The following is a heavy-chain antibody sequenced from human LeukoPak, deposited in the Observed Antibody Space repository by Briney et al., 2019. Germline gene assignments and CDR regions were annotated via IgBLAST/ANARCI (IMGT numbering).Heavy chain of an antibody. V-gene: IGHV4-59*01. CDR2: IYYSGST. CDR3: ARDGSTSRYQHYFDY. Sequence: SETLSLTCTVSGGSISSYYWSWIRQPPGKGLEWIGYIYYSGSTSYNPSLKSRVTISVDTSKNQFSLKLSSVTAADTAVYYCARDGSTSRYQHYFDYWGQGTLVTVSS. J-gene: IGHJ4*02. CDR1: GGSISSYY. D-gene: IGHD2-2*01.